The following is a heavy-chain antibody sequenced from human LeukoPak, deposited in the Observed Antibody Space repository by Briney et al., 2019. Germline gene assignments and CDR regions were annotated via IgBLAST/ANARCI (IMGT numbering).Heavy chain of an antibody. CDR3: AREGDYPSNWFDP. CDR1: GGSISSYY. V-gene: IGHV4-59*01. J-gene: IGHJ5*02. D-gene: IGHD4-17*01. Sequence: PSETLSLTCTVSGGSISSYYWSWIRQPPGKGLEWIGYIYYSGSTNYNPSLKSRVTISVDTSKNQFSLKLSSVTAADTAVYYCAREGDYPSNWFDPRGQGTLVTVSS. CDR2: IYYSGST.